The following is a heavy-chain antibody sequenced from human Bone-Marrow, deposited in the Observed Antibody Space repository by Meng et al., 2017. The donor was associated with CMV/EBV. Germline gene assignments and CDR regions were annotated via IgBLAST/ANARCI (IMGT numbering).Heavy chain of an antibody. CDR3: ARGGEIAAAGTRWFDP. J-gene: IGHJ5*02. Sequence: ASVKVSXXASGYTFTSYYMHWVRQAPGQGLEWMGIINPSGGSTSYAQKFQGRVTMTRDTSTSTVYMELSSLRSEDTAVYYCARGGEIAAAGTRWFDPWGQGTLVTVSS. CDR2: INPSGGST. D-gene: IGHD6-13*01. V-gene: IGHV1-46*01. CDR1: GYTFTSYY.